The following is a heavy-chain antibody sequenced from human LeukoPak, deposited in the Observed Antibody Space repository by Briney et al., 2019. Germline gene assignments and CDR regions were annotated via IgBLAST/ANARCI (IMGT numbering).Heavy chain of an antibody. CDR1: GGSFSGYY. D-gene: IGHD3-22*01. CDR2: INHSGST. CDR3: ARDAYYYDSSGYYPDY. J-gene: IGHJ4*02. V-gene: IGHV4-34*01. Sequence: SETLSLTCAVYGGSFSGYYWSWIRQPPGKGLEWIGEINHSGSTNYNPSLKGRVTISVDTSKNQFSLKLSSVTAADTAVYYCARDAYYYDSSGYYPDYWGQGTLVTVSS.